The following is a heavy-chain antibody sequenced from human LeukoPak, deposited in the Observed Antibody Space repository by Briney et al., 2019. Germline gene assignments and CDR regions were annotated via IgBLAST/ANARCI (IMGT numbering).Heavy chain of an antibody. V-gene: IGHV1-46*01. Sequence: ASVTVSCKASGYTFTSYYMHWVRQAPGQGLEWMGIINPSGGSTSYAQKLQGRVTMTTDISTSTAYMELRSLRSDDTAVYYCAREMAAAGISAFDIWGQGTMVTVSS. D-gene: IGHD6-13*01. CDR2: INPSGGST. CDR3: AREMAAAGISAFDI. CDR1: GYTFTSYY. J-gene: IGHJ3*02.